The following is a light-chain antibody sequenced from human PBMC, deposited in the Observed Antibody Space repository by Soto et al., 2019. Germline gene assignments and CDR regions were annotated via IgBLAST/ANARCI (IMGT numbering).Light chain of an antibody. V-gene: IGLV2-14*01. CDR3: SSYTSTSSPVL. Sequence: QSALTQPASVSGSPGQSITVSCTGTSSDVGGYNYVSWYQQHPGKAPKLMIFEVSIRPPGVSDRFSGSKSGNTASLTISGLQAEDEADYYCSSYTSTSSPVLFGGGTKVTVL. J-gene: IGLJ2*01. CDR1: SSDVGGYNY. CDR2: EVS.